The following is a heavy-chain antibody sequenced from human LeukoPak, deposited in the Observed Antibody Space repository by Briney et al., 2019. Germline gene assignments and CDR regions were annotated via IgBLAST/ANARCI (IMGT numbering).Heavy chain of an antibody. Sequence: PGGSLRLSCAASGFIFSSYAMSWVRQAPGKGLEWVSIMYSGGSTYYADSVKGRFTISRDNSKNTVYLQMNSLRAEDTAVYYCARDAYCSSTSCINWGQGTLVTVSS. J-gene: IGHJ4*02. D-gene: IGHD2-2*01. V-gene: IGHV3-66*01. CDR1: GFIFSSYA. CDR2: MYSGGST. CDR3: ARDAYCSSTSCIN.